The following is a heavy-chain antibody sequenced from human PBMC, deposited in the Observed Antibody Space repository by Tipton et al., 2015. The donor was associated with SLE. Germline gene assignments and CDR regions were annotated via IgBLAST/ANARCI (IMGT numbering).Heavy chain of an antibody. V-gene: IGHV1-46*01. CDR2: INPSDGST. D-gene: IGHD3-22*01. Sequence: QVQLVQSGAEVKKPGASVKVSCKASGYSFTNYYMHWVRQAPGQGFEWMGIINPSDGSTSYPQKFQDRVTMTRDTSTSTVYMELRSLRSEDTAVYYCARDVTYGSSGLLDYWGQGTLVIVSS. CDR1: GYSFTNYY. J-gene: IGHJ4*02. CDR3: ARDVTYGSSGLLDY.